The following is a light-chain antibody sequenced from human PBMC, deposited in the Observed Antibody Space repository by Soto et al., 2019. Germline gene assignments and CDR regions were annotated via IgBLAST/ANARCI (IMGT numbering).Light chain of an antibody. J-gene: IGLJ1*01. Sequence: QSVLTQPPSASGSPGQSVTISCTGTSSDVGYYDYVSWYQQHPGKAPKLVIYEVTKRPSGVPDRVSASKSGNTASLTVSGLRAEDEADYYCSSYAGSNNVVFGSGTKLTVL. CDR2: EVT. CDR1: SSDVGYYDY. CDR3: SSYAGSNNVV. V-gene: IGLV2-8*01.